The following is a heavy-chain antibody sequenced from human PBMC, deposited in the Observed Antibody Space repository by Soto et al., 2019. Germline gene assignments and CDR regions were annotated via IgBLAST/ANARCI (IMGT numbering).Heavy chain of an antibody. CDR3: ARWSSSWNPMRSLDNWFDP. Sequence: SETLSLTCTVSGGSISSYYWSWIRQPPGKGLEWIGYIYYSGSTNYNPSLKSRVTISVDTSKNQFSLKLSSVTAADTAVYYCARWSSSWNPMRSLDNWFDPWGQGTLVTVSS. CDR1: GGSISSYY. CDR2: IYYSGST. V-gene: IGHV4-59*01. D-gene: IGHD6-13*01. J-gene: IGHJ5*02.